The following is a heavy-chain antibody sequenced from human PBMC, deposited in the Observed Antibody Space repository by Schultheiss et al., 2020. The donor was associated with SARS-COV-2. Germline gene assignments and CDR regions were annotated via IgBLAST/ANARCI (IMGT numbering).Heavy chain of an antibody. CDR1: GFTVSSNY. CDR2: INSDGSST. D-gene: IGHD2-2*01. J-gene: IGHJ5*02. CDR3: ARGFVPAAPIGFDP. V-gene: IGHV3-74*01. Sequence: GGSLRLSCVGSGFTVSSNYMSWVRQAPGKGLEWVSRINSDGSSTSYADSVKGRFTISRDNAKNTLYLQMNSLRAEDTAVYYCARGFVPAAPIGFDPWGQGTLVTVSS.